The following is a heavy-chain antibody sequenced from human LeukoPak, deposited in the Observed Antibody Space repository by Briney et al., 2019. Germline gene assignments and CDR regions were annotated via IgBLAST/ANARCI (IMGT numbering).Heavy chain of an antibody. CDR2: IYYSGST. Sequence: SETLSLTCTVSGGSISSSSYYWGWIRQPPGKGLEWIGSIYYSGSTYYNPSLKSRVTISVDTSKNQFSLKLSSVTVADTAVYYCARVANGWFDPWGQGTLVTVSS. D-gene: IGHD5-12*01. CDR1: GGSISSSSYY. CDR3: ARVANGWFDP. V-gene: IGHV4-39*01. J-gene: IGHJ5*02.